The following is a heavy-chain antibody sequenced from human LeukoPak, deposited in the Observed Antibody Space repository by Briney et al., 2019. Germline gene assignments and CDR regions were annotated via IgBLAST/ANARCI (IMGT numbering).Heavy chain of an antibody. CDR3: MRDYMGWFDP. CDR1: GFTFTNYA. Sequence: GGSLRLSCAASGFTFTNYAMTWVRQAPGKGLEWVSAIGLRSGSTYYADSVKGRFTISRDTASNTMHLEMNNLRIEDTAVYYCMRDYMGWFDPWGQGSLVTVSS. J-gene: IGHJ5*02. CDR2: IGLRSGST. V-gene: IGHV3-23*01. D-gene: IGHD3-10*01.